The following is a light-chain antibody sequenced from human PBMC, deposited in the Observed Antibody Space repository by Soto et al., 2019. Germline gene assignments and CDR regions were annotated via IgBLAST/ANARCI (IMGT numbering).Light chain of an antibody. CDR1: QYVSVRF. J-gene: IGKJ1*01. CDR3: QQYGSSPTT. Sequence: EIVLTQSPGTLSLSPGESATLSCRASQYVSVRFLAWYQQKPGQAPRLLIYGASDRATGIPDRFTGSGSGTDFTLTINRLEPEDFAVYYCQQYGSSPTTFGQGTKVDIK. V-gene: IGKV3-20*01. CDR2: GAS.